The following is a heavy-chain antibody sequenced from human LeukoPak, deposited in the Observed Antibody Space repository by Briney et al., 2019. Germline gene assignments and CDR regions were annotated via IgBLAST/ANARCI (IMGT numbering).Heavy chain of an antibody. CDR2: IREDGSEK. CDR3: ASGNGGGSCFYY. Sequence: PGGSLRLSCAASGFTFSNYWMGWLRQAPGKGLEWVANIREDGSEKNYVDSVKGRFTISRDNAENSLYVQMNSLRAEDTAVYYCASGNGGGSCFYYWGQGTLVTVSS. CDR1: GFTFSNYW. D-gene: IGHD2-15*01. V-gene: IGHV3-7*01. J-gene: IGHJ4*02.